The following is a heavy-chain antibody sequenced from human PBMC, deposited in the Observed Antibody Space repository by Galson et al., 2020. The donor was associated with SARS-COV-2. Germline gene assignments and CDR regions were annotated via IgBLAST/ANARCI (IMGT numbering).Heavy chain of an antibody. V-gene: IGHV1-8*01. J-gene: IGHJ6*02. CDR1: GYTFTSYD. CDR2: MNPNSGNT. D-gene: IGHD3-10*01. CDR3: AITCGGITMVRGVIKSRRNYYCMDV. Sequence: ASVKVSCKASGYTFTSYDINWVRQATGQGLEWMGWMNPNSGNTGYAQKFQGRVTMTRNTSISTAYMELSSLRSEDTAVYYCAITCGGITMVRGVIKSRRNYYCMDVWGQGTTVTVSS.